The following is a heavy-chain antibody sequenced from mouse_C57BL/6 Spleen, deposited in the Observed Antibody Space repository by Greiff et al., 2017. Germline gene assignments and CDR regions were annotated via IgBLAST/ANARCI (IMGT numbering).Heavy chain of an antibody. Sequence: QVQLQQPGAELVMPGASVKLSCKASGYTFTSYWMHWVKQRPGQGLEWIGEIDPSDSYTNYNQKFKGKSTLTVDKSSSTAYMQLSSLTSEDSAVYYCARSDYDSSLPPWFAYWGQGTLVTVSA. CDR3: ARSDYDSSLPPWFAY. CDR1: GYTFTSYW. V-gene: IGHV1-69*01. J-gene: IGHJ3*01. CDR2: IDPSDSYT. D-gene: IGHD1-1*01.